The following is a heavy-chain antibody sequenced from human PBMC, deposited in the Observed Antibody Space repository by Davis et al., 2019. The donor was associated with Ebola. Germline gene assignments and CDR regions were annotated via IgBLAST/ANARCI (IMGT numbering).Heavy chain of an antibody. CDR3: ARFQRGRYYYGMDV. J-gene: IGHJ6*02. Sequence: MPSETLSLTCTVSGGSISSGGYYWSWIRQHPGKGLEWIGYIYYSGSTYYNPSLKSRVTISVDTSKNQLSLKLSSVTAADTAVYYCARFQRGRYYYGMDVWGQGTTVTVSS. V-gene: IGHV4-31*03. CDR1: GGSISSGGYY. CDR2: IYYSGST. D-gene: IGHD2-21*01.